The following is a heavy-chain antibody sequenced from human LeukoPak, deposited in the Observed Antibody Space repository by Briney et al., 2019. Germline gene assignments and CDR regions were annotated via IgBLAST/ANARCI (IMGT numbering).Heavy chain of an antibody. Sequence: NASETLSLTCTVSGGSISSSSYYWGWIRQPPGKGLEWIVSIYYSGSTYYNPSLKSRVTISVDTSKNQFSLKLSSVTAADTAVYYCARSPTQYCGGDRRSVYYMDVWGKGTTVTISS. D-gene: IGHD2-21*02. J-gene: IGHJ6*03. V-gene: IGHV4-39*01. CDR2: IYYSGST. CDR3: ARSPTQYCGGDRRSVYYMDV. CDR1: GGSISSSSYY.